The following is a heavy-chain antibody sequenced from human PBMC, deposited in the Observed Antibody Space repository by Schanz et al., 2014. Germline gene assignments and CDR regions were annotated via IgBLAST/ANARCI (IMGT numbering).Heavy chain of an antibody. D-gene: IGHD2-15*01. CDR2: IYSGIGA. Sequence: EGQLAESGGGLVQPGGSLRLSCAVSGFTVSSNHMSWVRQAPGKGLEWVSVIYSGIGAYYADSVKDRFTVSRDNSKNTVYLQMNRMRAEDTAVFYCAKGMGYWSGGTCYDYYYYGLDVWGQGTTVTVSS. V-gene: IGHV3-66*01. CDR3: AKGMGYWSGGTCYDYYYYGLDV. J-gene: IGHJ6*02. CDR1: GFTVSSNH.